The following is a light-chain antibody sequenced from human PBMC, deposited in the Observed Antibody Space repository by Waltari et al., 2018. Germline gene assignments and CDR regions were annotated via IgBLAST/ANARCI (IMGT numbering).Light chain of an antibody. CDR1: QSVSTY. CDR3: QHRSNWPPWT. V-gene: IGKV3-11*01. J-gene: IGKJ1*01. Sequence: IVLTQSPATLSLSPGERATLSCRASQSVSTYSAWYQQKPGQAPRLLIYDASNRATGIPARFSGSGSGTDFTLTISSLEPEDFAVYFCQHRSNWPPWTFGQGTKVEMK. CDR2: DAS.